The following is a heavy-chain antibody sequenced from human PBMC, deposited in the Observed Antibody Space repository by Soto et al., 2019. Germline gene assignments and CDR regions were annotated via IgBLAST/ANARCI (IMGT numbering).Heavy chain of an antibody. D-gene: IGHD6-6*01. Sequence: GASVKVSCKASGYTFTGYYIHWVRQAPGQGLEWMGWINPNNGGTIYARKFQGRVTLTRDTSISTAYMELSRLISDDTAVYFCARDHESSSYHFDYWGQGTLVTVSS. CDR3: ARDHESSSYHFDY. V-gene: IGHV1-2*02. J-gene: IGHJ4*02. CDR1: GYTFTGYY. CDR2: INPNNGGT.